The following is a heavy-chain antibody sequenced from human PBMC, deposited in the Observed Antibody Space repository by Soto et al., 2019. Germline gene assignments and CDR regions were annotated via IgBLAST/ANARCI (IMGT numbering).Heavy chain of an antibody. V-gene: IGHV4-59*01. CDR2: ISYSGNT. CDR1: Y. CDR3: VCLRGTRCSPMAY. J-gene: IGHJ4*02. Sequence: YWIGFRQSPGKGMEWIGYISYSGNTNYNPSLKSRVTISVDTSKDQLSLKVTSVTAADTAIYYFVCLRGTRCSPMAYSAQGT. D-gene: IGHD1-1*01.